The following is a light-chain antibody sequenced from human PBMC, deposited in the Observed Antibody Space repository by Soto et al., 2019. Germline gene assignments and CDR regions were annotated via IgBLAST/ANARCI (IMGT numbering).Light chain of an antibody. CDR1: QSISSF. Sequence: DIQMTQSPSSLSASVGDRVTITCRASQSISSFLTWYQQKAGKAPKLLIYAASSLQSGVPSRFSGSGSGKDFTLTISSLQPEDFASYYCQQSFSTPPTFGQ. J-gene: IGKJ1*01. CDR3: QQSFSTPPT. V-gene: IGKV1-39*01. CDR2: AAS.